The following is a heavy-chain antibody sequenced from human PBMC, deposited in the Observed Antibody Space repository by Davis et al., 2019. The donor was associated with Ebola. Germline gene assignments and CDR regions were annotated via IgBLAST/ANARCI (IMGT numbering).Heavy chain of an antibody. Sequence: MPSETLSLTCTVSGGSISSGDYYWSWIRQPPGKGLEWIGYIYYSGSTNYNPSLKSRVTISVDKSKNQFSLKLSSVTAADTAVYYCARHVARNYYDRRVDAFDIWGQGTMVTVSS. CDR2: IYYSGST. V-gene: IGHV4-30-4*01. J-gene: IGHJ3*02. D-gene: IGHD3-22*01. CDR1: GGSISSGDYY. CDR3: ARHVARNYYDRRVDAFDI.